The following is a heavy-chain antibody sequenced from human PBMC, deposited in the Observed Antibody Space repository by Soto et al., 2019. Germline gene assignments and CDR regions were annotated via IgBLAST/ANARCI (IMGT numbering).Heavy chain of an antibody. V-gene: IGHV3-23*01. CDR2: ISGSGGNI. J-gene: IGHJ4*02. Sequence: SGGSRRLSCAASGFTFSRYAMGWVRQAPGKGLEWVSVISGSGGNIHYADSVKGRFTISRDNSKNTLYLQMNSLRVEDTAVYNCATQDFRGTTGTTWGQGTLVTVSS. CDR1: GFTFSRYA. CDR3: ATQDFRGTTGTT. D-gene: IGHD1-1*01.